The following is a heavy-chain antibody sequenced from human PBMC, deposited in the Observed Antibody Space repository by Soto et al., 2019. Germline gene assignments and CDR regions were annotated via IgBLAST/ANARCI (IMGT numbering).Heavy chain of an antibody. D-gene: IGHD3-10*01. V-gene: IGHV3-53*04. Sequence: PGGSLRLSCAASGFTVSSNYMSWVRQAPGKGLEWVSVIYSGGSTYYADSVKGRFTISRHNSKNTLYLQMNSLRAEDTAVYYCARGLPMVRGAAFDYWGQGTLVTVSS. CDR3: ARGLPMVRGAAFDY. J-gene: IGHJ4*02. CDR2: IYSGGST. CDR1: GFTVSSNY.